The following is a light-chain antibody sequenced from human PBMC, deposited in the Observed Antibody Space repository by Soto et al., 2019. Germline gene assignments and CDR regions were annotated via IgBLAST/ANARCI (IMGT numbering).Light chain of an antibody. CDR2: DAS. CDR3: QQRSNWPL. V-gene: IGKV3-11*01. J-gene: IGKJ4*01. Sequence: EIVLTQSPATLSLSPGERATLSCRASQSVSSHLAWYQQKPGQAPRLLIYDASSRATGIPARFSGSGSGTDFTLTISSLEPEDFAIYYCQQRSNWPLFGGGTKVEIK. CDR1: QSVSSH.